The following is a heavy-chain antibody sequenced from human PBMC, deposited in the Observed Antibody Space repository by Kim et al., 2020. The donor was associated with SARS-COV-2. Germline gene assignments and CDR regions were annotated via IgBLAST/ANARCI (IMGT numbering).Heavy chain of an antibody. V-gene: IGHV3-11*01. J-gene: IGHJ3*02. CDR3: ARDVRIAVAEGAAFQS. Sequence: VKGRFTICRDNAKNSLYLQMNSLRAEDTAVYYCARDVRIAVAEGAAFQSWGQGTMVTVSS. D-gene: IGHD6-19*01.